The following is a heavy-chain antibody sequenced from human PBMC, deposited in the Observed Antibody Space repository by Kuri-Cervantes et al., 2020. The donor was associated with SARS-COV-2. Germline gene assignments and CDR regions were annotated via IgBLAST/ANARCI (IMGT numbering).Heavy chain of an antibody. CDR1: GFTFSSYW. D-gene: IGHD1-26*01. J-gene: IGHJ4*02. CDR3: AKDIGSGGSYYPDY. V-gene: IGHV3-7*03. Sequence: GGSLRLSCAASGFTFSSYWMSWVRQAPGKGLEWVANIKQDGSEKYYVDSVKGRFTTSRDNAKNSLYLQMNSLRTEDTALYYCAKDIGSGGSYYPDYWGQGTLVTVSS. CDR2: IKQDGSEK.